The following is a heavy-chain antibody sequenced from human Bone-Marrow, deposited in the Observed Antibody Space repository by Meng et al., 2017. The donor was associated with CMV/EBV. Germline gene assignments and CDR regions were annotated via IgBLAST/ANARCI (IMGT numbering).Heavy chain of an antibody. Sequence: LSLTCAVYGGSFSGYYWSWVRQAPGKGLEWVAFIRYDGSNKYYADSVKGRFTISRDNSKNTLYLQMNSLRAEDTAVYYCAKDPTAGYCSSTSCNGDYFDYWGQGTLVTVSS. CDR1: GGSFSGYY. CDR3: AKDPTAGYCSSTSCNGDYFDY. D-gene: IGHD2-2*03. CDR2: IRYDGSNK. V-gene: IGHV3-30*02. J-gene: IGHJ4*02.